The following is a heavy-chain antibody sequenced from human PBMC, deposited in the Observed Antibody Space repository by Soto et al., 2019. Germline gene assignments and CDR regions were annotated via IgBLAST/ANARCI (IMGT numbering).Heavy chain of an antibody. V-gene: IGHV3-48*03. CDR2: ISSSGSTI. CDR3: ARGGDDFWSGYNWFDP. Sequence: VGSLRLSCAASGFTFSSYEMNWVRQAPGKGLEWVSYISSSGSTIYYADSVKGRFTISRDNAKNSLYLQMNSLRAEDTAVYYCARGGDDFWSGYNWFDPWGQGTLVTVSS. J-gene: IGHJ5*02. D-gene: IGHD3-3*01. CDR1: GFTFSSYE.